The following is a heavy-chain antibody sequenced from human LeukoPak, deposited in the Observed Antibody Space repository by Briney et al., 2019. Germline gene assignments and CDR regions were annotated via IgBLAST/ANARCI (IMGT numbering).Heavy chain of an antibody. J-gene: IGHJ4*02. CDR2: ISYDGSNK. CDR1: GFTFSSYA. Sequence: GGSPRLSCAASGFTFSSYAMHWVCQAPGKGLEWVAVISYDGSNKYYADSVKGRFTISRDNSKNTLYLQMNSLRAEDTAVYYCASPLSSGWYYFDYWGQGTLVTVSS. CDR3: ASPLSSGWYYFDY. D-gene: IGHD6-19*01. V-gene: IGHV3-30-3*01.